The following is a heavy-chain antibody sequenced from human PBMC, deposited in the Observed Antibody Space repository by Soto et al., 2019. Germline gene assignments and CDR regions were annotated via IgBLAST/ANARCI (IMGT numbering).Heavy chain of an antibody. CDR1: GYTFTSYY. J-gene: IGHJ6*02. V-gene: IGHV1-46*01. D-gene: IGHD2-2*01. CDR3: ARSQYCSSTSCYRYYYGMDV. CDR2: INPSGGST. Sequence: ASVKVSCKVSGYTFTSYYMHWVRQAPGQGLEWMGIINPSGGSTSYAQKFQGRVTMTRDTSTSTVYMELSSLRSEDTAVYYCARSQYCSSTSCYRYYYGMDVWGQGTTVTVSS.